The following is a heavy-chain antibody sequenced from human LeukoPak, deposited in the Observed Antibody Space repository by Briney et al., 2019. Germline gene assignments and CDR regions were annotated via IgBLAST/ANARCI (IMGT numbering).Heavy chain of an antibody. CDR3: ARGGIQVSGIDEFDY. V-gene: IGHV3-13*01. Sequence: GGSLRLSCAASGFTFIDYDMHWVRQVIGKGLEWVSAIGIRGDTHYSGSVEGRFTISRENAESSLYLQMNSLRAEDTAVYYCARGGIQVSGIDEFDYWGQGTLVTVSS. J-gene: IGHJ4*02. CDR1: GFTFIDYD. D-gene: IGHD6-19*01. CDR2: IGIRGDT.